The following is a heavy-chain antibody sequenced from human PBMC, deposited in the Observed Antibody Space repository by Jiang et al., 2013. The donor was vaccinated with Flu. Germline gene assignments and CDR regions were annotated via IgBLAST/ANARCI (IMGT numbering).Heavy chain of an antibody. V-gene: IGHV6-1*01. D-gene: IGHD3-16*02. CDR2: TYYRSKWYN. CDR3: ARGPITFGGVIAEYYFDY. CDR1: GDSVSSNSAA. J-gene: IGHJ4*02. Sequence: QTLSLTCAISGDSVSSNSAAWNWIRQSPSRGLEWLGRTYYRSKWYNDYAVSVKSRITINPDTSKNQFSLQLNSVTPEDTAVYYCARGPITFGGVIAEYYFDYWGQGTLVTVSS.